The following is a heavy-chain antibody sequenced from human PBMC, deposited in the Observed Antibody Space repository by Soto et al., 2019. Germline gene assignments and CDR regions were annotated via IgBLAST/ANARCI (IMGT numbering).Heavy chain of an antibody. J-gene: IGHJ4*02. D-gene: IGHD3-16*02. CDR2: IYHSGST. Sequence: PSETLSLTCTVSGGSISSGGYYWSWIRQHPGKGLEWIGEIYHSGSTNYNPSLKSRVTISVDTSKNQFSLRLSSVTAADTAVYYCASTRYDYVWGSYRYGRYFDYWGQGTLVTVSS. CDR3: ASTRYDYVWGSYRYGRYFDY. V-gene: IGHV4-31*03. CDR1: GGSISSGGYY.